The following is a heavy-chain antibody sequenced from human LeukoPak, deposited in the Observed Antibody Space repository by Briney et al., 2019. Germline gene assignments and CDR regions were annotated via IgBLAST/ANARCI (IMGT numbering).Heavy chain of an antibody. D-gene: IGHD3-22*01. V-gene: IGHV3-74*01. J-gene: IGHJ3*02. CDR1: GFTFSSYW. CDR3: ARQSRSYYYDSSGWDAFDI. CDR2: IASDGSST. Sequence: PGGSLRLSCAASGFTFSSYWMNWVRQAPGKGLVWVSRIASDGSSTTYADSVKGRFSISRDNAKNTLYLQMNSLRAEDTAVYYCARQSRSYYYDSSGWDAFDIWGQGTMVTVSS.